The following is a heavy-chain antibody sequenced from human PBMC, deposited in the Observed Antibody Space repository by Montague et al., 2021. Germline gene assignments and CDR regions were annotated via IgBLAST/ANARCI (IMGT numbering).Heavy chain of an antibody. Sequence: SETLSLTCNVSGGAISSSSCYWGWIRQPPGKGLEWIGSIYYSGSTYYSPSLKSRVTISEDTSQKQFSLKLRSVTAADTAVYYCARNSKFRENEGNYYYNALDVWGQGTTVTVSS. J-gene: IGHJ6*02. CDR2: IYYSGST. V-gene: IGHV4-39*01. CDR1: GGAISSSSCY. CDR3: ARNSKFRENEGNYYYNALDV. D-gene: IGHD3-10*01.